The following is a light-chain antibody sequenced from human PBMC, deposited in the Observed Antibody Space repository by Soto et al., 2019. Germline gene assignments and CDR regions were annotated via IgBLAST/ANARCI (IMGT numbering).Light chain of an antibody. V-gene: IGKV2-30*01. CDR3: MQCKYWGT. J-gene: IGKJ2*02. CDR1: QSLEYSDGRTF. Sequence: DVVMTQSPLSLSVTLGQPASISCSSTQSLEYSDGRTFLNWFQQRPGQSRRRLLSKVSNRDSGVADRFSGSESGTNFTLKISRVEAEDVGVYFCMQCKYWGTFGQGTKLEIK. CDR2: KVS.